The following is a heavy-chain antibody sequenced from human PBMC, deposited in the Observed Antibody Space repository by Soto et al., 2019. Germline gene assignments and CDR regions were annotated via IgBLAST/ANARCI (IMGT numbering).Heavy chain of an antibody. V-gene: IGHV3-30-3*01. Sequence: QVQLVESGGGVVQPGRSLRLSCAASGFTFSSYAMHWVRQAPGKGLEWVAVISYDGSNKYYADSVKGRFTISRDNSKNTLYLQMNSLRAEDTAVYYCARDTGLRFLKWLLFDWGQGTLVTVSS. J-gene: IGHJ4*02. CDR1: GFTFSSYA. CDR3: ARDTGLRFLKWLLFD. CDR2: ISYDGSNK. D-gene: IGHD3-3*01.